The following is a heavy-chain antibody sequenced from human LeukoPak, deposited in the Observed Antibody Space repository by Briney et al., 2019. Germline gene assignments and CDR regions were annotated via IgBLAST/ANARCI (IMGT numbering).Heavy chain of an antibody. CDR2: IYNSGST. CDR3: ATTMAGTTDTFDI. Sequence: SETLSLTCTVSGVSISSYYWSWIRQPPGKGLEWIGYIYNSGSTNYNPALKSRVTISVDTSKNQFSLKLSTVTAADTAVYYCATTMAGTTDTFDIWGQGTMVIVSS. CDR1: GVSISSYY. D-gene: IGHD6-19*01. J-gene: IGHJ3*02. V-gene: IGHV4-59*01.